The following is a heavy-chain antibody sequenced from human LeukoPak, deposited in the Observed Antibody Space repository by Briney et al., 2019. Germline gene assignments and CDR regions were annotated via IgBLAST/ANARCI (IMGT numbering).Heavy chain of an antibody. D-gene: IGHD3-10*01. CDR3: AREGYFPMVRGEQHFDI. CDR2: IYPGDSDT. J-gene: IGHJ3*02. V-gene: IGHV5-51*01. Sequence: GGSLKISCKGSGYSFTSYWIGWVRQMPGKGLEWMGIIYPGDSDTRYSPSFQGQVTISADKSISTAYLQWSSLKASDTAMYYCAREGYFPMVRGEQHFDIWGQGTMVTVSS. CDR1: GYSFTSYW.